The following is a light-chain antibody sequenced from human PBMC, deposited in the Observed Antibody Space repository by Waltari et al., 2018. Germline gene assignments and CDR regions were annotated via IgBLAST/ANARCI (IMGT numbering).Light chain of an antibody. CDR2: GAS. CDR1: QSVSNNY. J-gene: IGKJ2*01. V-gene: IGKV3-20*01. CDR3: QQYGSSPYT. Sequence: ENVLTQSPGTLSLSPGERGTLSCRASQSVSNNYLAWYQQKPGQAPRLLIYGASTRISGIPDRFSGSGSGTDFTLSINRLEHEDSAVYYCQQYGSSPYTFGQGTKLEIK.